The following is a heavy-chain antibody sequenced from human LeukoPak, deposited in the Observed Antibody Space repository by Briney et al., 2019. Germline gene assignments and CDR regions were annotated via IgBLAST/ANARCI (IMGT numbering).Heavy chain of an antibody. Sequence: SETLSLTCTVSGGSISSSSYYWGWIRQPPGQGLEWIGSIYYSGSTYYNPSLKSRVTISVDTSKNQFSLKLSSVTAADTAVYYCARQRPLIVVEVAANWFDPWGQGTLVTVSS. J-gene: IGHJ5*02. V-gene: IGHV4-39*01. CDR2: IYYSGST. CDR1: GGSISSSSYY. D-gene: IGHD2-15*01. CDR3: ARQRPLIVVEVAANWFDP.